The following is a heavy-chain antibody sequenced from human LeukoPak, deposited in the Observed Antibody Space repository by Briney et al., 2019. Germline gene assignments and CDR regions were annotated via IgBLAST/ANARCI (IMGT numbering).Heavy chain of an antibody. CDR2: ITHTGSI. CDR3: ARGSRLGYYGWQY. D-gene: IGHD3-10*01. J-gene: IGHJ4*02. CDR1: GVSFSGYH. V-gene: IGHV4-34*01. Sequence: PSETLSLTCAVHGVSFSGYHWSWIRQSPGKGLECVGAITHTGSINYNPSLKSRVAFSVDMSKNQFCLNLTSVTAGDTDIYYCARGSRLGYYGWQYWAQGTLVTVSP.